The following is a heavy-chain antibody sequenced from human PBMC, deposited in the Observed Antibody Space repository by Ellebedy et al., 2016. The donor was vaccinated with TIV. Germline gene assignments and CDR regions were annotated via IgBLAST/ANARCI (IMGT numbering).Heavy chain of an antibody. CDR3: ARAGGVAARPGVYYYYYGMDV. Sequence: ASVKVSCKASGYTFTGYYMHWVRQAPGQGLEWMGWINPNSGGTNYAQKFQGWVTMTRDTSISTAYMELSRLRSDDTAVYYCARAGGVAARPGVYYYYYGMDVWGQGTTVTVSS. D-gene: IGHD6-6*01. CDR2: INPNSGGT. CDR1: GYTFTGYY. J-gene: IGHJ6*02. V-gene: IGHV1-2*04.